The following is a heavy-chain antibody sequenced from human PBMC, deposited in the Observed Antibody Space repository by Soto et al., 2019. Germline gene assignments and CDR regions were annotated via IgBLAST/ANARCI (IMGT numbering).Heavy chain of an antibody. D-gene: IGHD3-10*01. V-gene: IGHV1-18*01. CDR1: GYTFNSHG. J-gene: IGHJ3*02. CDR2: ISVYDGNT. Sequence: QVQLVQSGAEVKKPGASVKVSCKASGYTFNSHGISWVRQAPGQGLEGLGWISVYDGNTNFAQKFKGTVTMTTDTLTSTAYMELRSLRSDDTAVYYCARPDYYNTGSGAFDIWGQGTMVTVSS. CDR3: ARPDYYNTGSGAFDI.